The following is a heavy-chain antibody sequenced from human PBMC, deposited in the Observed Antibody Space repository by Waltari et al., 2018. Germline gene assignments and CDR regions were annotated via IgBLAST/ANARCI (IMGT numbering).Heavy chain of an antibody. V-gene: IGHV3-23*01. CDR3: AAQSFGVVMSDY. D-gene: IGHD3-3*01. Sequence: EVQLFESGGGLVQPGGSLRLSCAASGLSFSSYALRCVRQAPGKGLEWVSAISGSGGSKYYADSVKGRFTISRDNSKNTLYLQMNSLRAEDTAVDYCAAQSFGVVMSDYWGQGTLVTVSS. CDR1: GLSFSSYA. J-gene: IGHJ4*02. CDR2: ISGSGGSK.